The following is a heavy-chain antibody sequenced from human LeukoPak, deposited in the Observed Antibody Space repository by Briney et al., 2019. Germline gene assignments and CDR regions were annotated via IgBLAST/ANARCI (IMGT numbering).Heavy chain of an antibody. CDR3: AKQVGQQIMVRGGHLDY. CDR1: GFTFSSYA. V-gene: IGHV3-23*01. J-gene: IGHJ4*02. D-gene: IGHD3-10*01. CDR2: ISGSGGST. Sequence: GGSLRLSCAASGFTFSSYAMSWVRQAPGKGLEWVSAISGSGGSTYYADSVKGRFTISRDNSKNTLYLQMNSLRAEDTAVYYCAKQVGQQIMVRGGHLDYWGQGTLVTVSS.